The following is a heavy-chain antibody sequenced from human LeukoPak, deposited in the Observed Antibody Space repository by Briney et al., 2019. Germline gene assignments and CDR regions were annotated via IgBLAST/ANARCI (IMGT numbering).Heavy chain of an antibody. D-gene: IGHD4-17*01. CDR2: IYYSGST. CDR1: GGSISSGGYY. Sequence: PSQTLSLTCTVSGGSISSGGYYWSWIRQHPGKGLEWIGYIYYSGSTYYNPSLKSRVTISVDTSKNQFSLKLSSVTAADTAVYYCAREEDVYGDYGGVFDYWGQGTLVTVSS. CDR3: AREEDVYGDYGGVFDY. V-gene: IGHV4-31*03. J-gene: IGHJ4*02.